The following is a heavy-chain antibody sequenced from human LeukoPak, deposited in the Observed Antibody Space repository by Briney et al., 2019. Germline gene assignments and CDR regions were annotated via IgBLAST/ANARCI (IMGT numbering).Heavy chain of an antibody. J-gene: IGHJ4*02. V-gene: IGHV3-53*01. CDR1: GFTVSSNY. CDR3: AREVGYSSGWYLDY. CDR2: IYSGGST. D-gene: IGHD6-19*01. Sequence: GGSLRLSCAASGFTVSSNYMTWVRQAPGKGLEWVSVIYSGGSTYYADSVKGRFTISRDDSKNTLYLQMNSLRAEDTAVYYCAREVGYSSGWYLDYWGQGTLATVSS.